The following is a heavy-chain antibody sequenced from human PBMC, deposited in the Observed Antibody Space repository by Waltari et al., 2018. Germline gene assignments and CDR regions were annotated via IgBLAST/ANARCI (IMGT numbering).Heavy chain of an antibody. V-gene: IGHV4-39*01. CDR2: MYYSGSN. CDR1: GGSIISAAYY. CDR3: ARQDYYYVKGYFDL. J-gene: IGHJ2*01. Sequence: QLQLQESGPGLVKPSETLSLTCVVSGGSIISAAYYWGGVRQPPGKGLEFIGSMYYSGSNYYNPSRKSRVTISVDTSQNQFSLRLSSVTAADTAVYYCARQDYYYVKGYFDLWGRGTLVTVSS. D-gene: IGHD3-22*01.